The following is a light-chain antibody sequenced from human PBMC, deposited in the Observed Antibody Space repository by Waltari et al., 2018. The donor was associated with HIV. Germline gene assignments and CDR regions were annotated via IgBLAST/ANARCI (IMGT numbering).Light chain of an antibody. Sequence: QSALTQPASVSGSPGQSITISCPGTISDLGGYNLVSWYQQHPGKAPKLMIYEVSKRPSVVSNRFSGSKSGNTASLTISGLQAEDEADYYCCAYAGSTTYVIFGGGTKLTVL. J-gene: IGLJ2*01. V-gene: IGLV2-23*02. CDR2: EVS. CDR1: ISDLGGYNL. CDR3: CAYAGSTTYVI.